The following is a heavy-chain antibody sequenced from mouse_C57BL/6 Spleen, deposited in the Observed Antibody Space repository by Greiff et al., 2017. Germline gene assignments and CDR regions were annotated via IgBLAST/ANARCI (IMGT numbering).Heavy chain of an antibody. CDR3: TNDDYDGFAY. V-gene: IGHV1-15*01. J-gene: IGHJ3*01. Sequence: QVQLKESGAELVRPGASVTLSCKASGYTFTDYEMHWVKQTPVHGLEWIGAIDPETGGTAYNQKFKGKAILTADKSSSTAYMELRSLTSEDSAVYYCTNDDYDGFAYWGQGTLVTVSA. CDR2: IDPETGGT. CDR1: GYTFTDYE. D-gene: IGHD2-4*01.